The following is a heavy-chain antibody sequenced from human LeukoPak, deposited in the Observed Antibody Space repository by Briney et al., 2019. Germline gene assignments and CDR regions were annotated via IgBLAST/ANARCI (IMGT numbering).Heavy chain of an antibody. Sequence: GESLKISCQGSGYSFTNYWISWVRQKPGKGLEWMGKIDPDDSYTNYSPSFQGHVTISVDKSSSIAYLQWSSLKASDTAIYYCARLCSTTCFTGDDYWGQGTLVTVSS. CDR3: ARLCSTTCFTGDDY. D-gene: IGHD2-2*01. V-gene: IGHV5-10-1*01. CDR1: GYSFTNYW. J-gene: IGHJ4*02. CDR2: IDPDDSYT.